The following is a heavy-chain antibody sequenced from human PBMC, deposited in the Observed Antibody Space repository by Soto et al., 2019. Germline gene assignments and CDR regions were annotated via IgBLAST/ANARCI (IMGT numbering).Heavy chain of an antibody. J-gene: IGHJ4*02. D-gene: IGHD6-19*01. CDR2: ISGSGGST. Sequence: EVPLLESGGGLVQPGGSLRLSCAASGFTFSSYAMSWVRQAPGKGLEWVSAISGSGGSTYYADSVKGRFTISRDNSKNTLYLQMNSLIAEDTAVYYCARRSSGWYFDYWGQGTLVTVSS. CDR3: ARRSSGWYFDY. CDR1: GFTFSSYA. V-gene: IGHV3-23*01.